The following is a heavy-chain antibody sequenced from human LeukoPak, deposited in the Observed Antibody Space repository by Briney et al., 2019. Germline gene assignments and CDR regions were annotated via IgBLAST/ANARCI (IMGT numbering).Heavy chain of an antibody. J-gene: IGHJ3*02. D-gene: IGHD6-13*01. Sequence: SETLSLTCTVSGGSISSSSYYWGWIRRPPGKGLEWIGSIHYSGSTYYNPSLKSRVTISVDTSKNQFSLKLSSVTAADTAVYYCASPYSSRFDIWGQGTMVIVSS. CDR1: GGSISSSSYY. V-gene: IGHV4-39*01. CDR2: IHYSGST. CDR3: ASPYSSRFDI.